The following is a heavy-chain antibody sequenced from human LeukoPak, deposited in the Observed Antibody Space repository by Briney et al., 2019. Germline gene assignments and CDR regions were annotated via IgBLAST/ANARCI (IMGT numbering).Heavy chain of an antibody. CDR2: IYPGDSDT. CDR1: GYTFTSYW. D-gene: IGHD6-13*01. J-gene: IGHJ1*01. Sequence: GESLKISCKGSGYTFTSYWIAWVRQMPGKGLEWMGIIYPGDSDTRYSPSFQGQVTISADKSISTAYLQWSSLKASDTAMYYCATASGYSSSWYEFQHWGQGTLVTVSS. V-gene: IGHV5-51*01. CDR3: ATASGYSSSWYEFQH.